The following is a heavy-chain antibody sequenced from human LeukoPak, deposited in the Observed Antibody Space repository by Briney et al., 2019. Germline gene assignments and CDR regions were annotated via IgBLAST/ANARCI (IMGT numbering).Heavy chain of an antibody. J-gene: IGHJ4*02. CDR1: GFTFSSYW. CDR3: ARDAGSAGGYYYDSSGPNDY. Sequence: GGSLRLSCAASGFTFSSYWMHWVRQAPGKGLVWVSRINSDGSSTSYADSVKGRFTISRDNAKNSLYLQMNSPRAEDTAVYYCARDAGSAGGYYYDSSGPNDYWGQGTLVTVSS. V-gene: IGHV3-74*01. CDR2: INSDGSST. D-gene: IGHD3-22*01.